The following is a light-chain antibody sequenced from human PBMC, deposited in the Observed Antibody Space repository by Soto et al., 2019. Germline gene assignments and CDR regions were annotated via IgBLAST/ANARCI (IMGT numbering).Light chain of an antibody. CDR2: GNN. V-gene: IGLV1-40*01. CDR3: QSYDRSLSGSVV. Sequence: QSVLTQPPSVPGAPGQRVTISCTGSSSNIGAGYDVYWYQHLPGTAPKLLIYGNNKRPAGVPDRFSGSKSGTSASLAITGLQAEDEADYSCQSYDRSLSGSVVFGGGTKLTVL. J-gene: IGLJ2*01. CDR1: SSNIGAGYD.